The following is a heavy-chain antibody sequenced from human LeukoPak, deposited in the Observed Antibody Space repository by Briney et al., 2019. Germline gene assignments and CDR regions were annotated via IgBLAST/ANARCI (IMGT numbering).Heavy chain of an antibody. CDR2: ISYDGSNK. J-gene: IGHJ4*02. V-gene: IGHV3-30*03. Sequence: GGSLRLSCAASGFTFSSYGMHWVRQAPGKGLEWVAVISYDGSNKYYADSVKGRFTISRDNSKNTLYLQMNSLRAEDTAVYYCASGILWQTSFDYWGQGTLVTVSS. CDR1: GFTFSSYG. CDR3: ASGILWQTSFDY. D-gene: IGHD2-21*01.